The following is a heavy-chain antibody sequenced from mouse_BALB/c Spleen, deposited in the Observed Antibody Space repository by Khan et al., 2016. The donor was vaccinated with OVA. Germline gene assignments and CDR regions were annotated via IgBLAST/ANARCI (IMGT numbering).Heavy chain of an antibody. Sequence: VQLQQSGPELVEPGASVKMSCKASGYTFTNYVMHWVKQKPGQGLEWIGYINPYNAGTRYNEKFKGKATLTSDISSTTASMELSSLTSEDSAVSYCAREASSWDFSFPYWGQGTLVTVSA. J-gene: IGHJ3*01. CDR2: INPYNAGT. CDR1: GYTFTNYV. D-gene: IGHD4-1*01. V-gene: IGHV1S136*01. CDR3: AREASSWDFSFPY.